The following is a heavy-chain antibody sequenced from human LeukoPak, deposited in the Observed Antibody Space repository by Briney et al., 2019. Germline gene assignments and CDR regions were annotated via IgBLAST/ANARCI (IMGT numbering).Heavy chain of an antibody. CDR2: ISSSGSTI. CDR1: GFTFNSYE. D-gene: IGHD6-19*01. Sequence: GGSLRLSCAASGFTFNSYEMNWVRQAPGKGLEWVSYISSSGSTIYYADSVKGRFTISRDNAKNSLYLQMNRLRAEDTAVYYCAREAVAGTGFDYWGQGTLVTVSS. J-gene: IGHJ4*02. CDR3: AREAVAGTGFDY. V-gene: IGHV3-48*03.